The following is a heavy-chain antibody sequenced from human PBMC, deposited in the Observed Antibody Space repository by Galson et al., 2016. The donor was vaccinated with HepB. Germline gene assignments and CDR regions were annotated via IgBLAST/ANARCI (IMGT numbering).Heavy chain of an antibody. V-gene: IGHV4-4*02. J-gene: IGHJ4*02. D-gene: IGHD3-16*01. Sequence: SETLSLTCAVSGGSITTDNCWSWVRQPPGKGLEWIGGICQGGFTNHRSFLKSRVTISVDTSKNQFSLKLNSVTAADTAVYYCARIGGRGGLIPVWGQGTLVTVSS. CDR3: ARIGGRGGLIPV. CDR2: ICQGGFT. CDR1: GGSITTDNC.